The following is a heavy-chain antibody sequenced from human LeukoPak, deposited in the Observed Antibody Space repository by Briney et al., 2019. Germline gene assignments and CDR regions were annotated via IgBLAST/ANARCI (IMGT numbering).Heavy chain of an antibody. V-gene: IGHV3-7*05. J-gene: IGHJ4*02. CDR3: ARARSTGYYVADY. CDR2: IKPDGSER. Sequence: GGSLRLSCAASEFTFSSYWMSWVRQAPGKGLEWVANIKPDGSERKYVDSVKGRFTISRDNAKNSLYLQMNSLRAEDTALYYCARARSTGYYVADYWGQGTLVTVSS. D-gene: IGHD3-9*01. CDR1: EFTFSSYW.